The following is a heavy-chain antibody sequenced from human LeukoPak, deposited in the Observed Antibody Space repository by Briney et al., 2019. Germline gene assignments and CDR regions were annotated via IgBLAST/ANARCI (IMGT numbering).Heavy chain of an antibody. V-gene: IGHV3-11*04. CDR1: GFTFSDYY. CDR3: ARGQVSVAGTGIDY. J-gene: IGHJ4*02. D-gene: IGHD6-13*01. CDR2: ISSSGNSI. Sequence: AGGSLRLSCAASGFTFSDYYMSWIRQAPGKGLEWVSYISSSGNSISYADSVKGRFTISRDNAKNSLYLQMNSLRAEDTAVYYCARGQVSVAGTGIDYWGQGTLVTVSS.